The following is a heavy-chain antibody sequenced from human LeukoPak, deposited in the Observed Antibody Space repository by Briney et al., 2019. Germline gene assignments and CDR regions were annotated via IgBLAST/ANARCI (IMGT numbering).Heavy chain of an antibody. CDR2: ISGSGAGT. V-gene: IGHV3-23*01. Sequence: PGGSLRLSCAASGFTFSSYSMSWVRQAPGKGLEWVSAISGSGAGTYYADSAKGRLTISRDNSKNTVYLQMNNLRVEDTAVYYCAKVSAVPVARAEYFQYWGQGTLVTVSS. CDR1: GFTFSSYS. CDR3: AKVSAVPVARAEYFQY. J-gene: IGHJ1*01. D-gene: IGHD6-19*01.